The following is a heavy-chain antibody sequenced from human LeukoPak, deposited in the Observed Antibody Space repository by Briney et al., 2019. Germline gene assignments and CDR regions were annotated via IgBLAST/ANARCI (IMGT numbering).Heavy chain of an antibody. D-gene: IGHD3-16*02. Sequence: SETLSLTCTVSGDSISSYYWSWIRQPPGKGLEWIGYIDYSGSTNYNPSLKSRVTISVDTSKNQFSLKLSSVTAADTAVYYCARGGVTYYDYVWGSYRSSESGWFDPWGQGTLVTVSS. CDR1: GDSISSYY. CDR3: ARGGVTYYDYVWGSYRSSESGWFDP. V-gene: IGHV4-59*01. CDR2: IDYSGST. J-gene: IGHJ5*02.